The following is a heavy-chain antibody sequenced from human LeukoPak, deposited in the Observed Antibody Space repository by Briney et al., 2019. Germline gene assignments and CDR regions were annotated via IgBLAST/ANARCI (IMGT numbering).Heavy chain of an antibody. CDR1: GFTFSSYA. Sequence: GGSLRLSCAASGFTFSSYAMSWVRQAPGKGLEWVSAISGSGGSTYYADSVKGRFTISRDNSKNTLYLQMNSLRAEDTAVYYCAKIPDYDFWSGYFCWFDPWGQGTLVTVSS. J-gene: IGHJ5*02. CDR2: ISGSGGST. CDR3: AKIPDYDFWSGYFCWFDP. D-gene: IGHD3-3*01. V-gene: IGHV3-23*01.